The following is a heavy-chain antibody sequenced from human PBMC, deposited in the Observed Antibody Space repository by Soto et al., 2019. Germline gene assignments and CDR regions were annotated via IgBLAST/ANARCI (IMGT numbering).Heavy chain of an antibody. CDR1: GYTFTGYY. V-gene: IGHV1-2*04. CDR3: ARGHDSDPHNGYCSSTSCYANYYYYMDV. D-gene: IGHD2-2*03. Sequence: SVKVSCKASGYTFTGYYMHWVRLAPGQGLEWMGWINPNSGGTNYAQKFQGWVTMTRDTSISTAYMELSRLRSDDTAVYYCARGHDSDPHNGYCSSTSCYANYYYYMDVWGKGTTVTVSS. J-gene: IGHJ6*03. CDR2: INPNSGGT.